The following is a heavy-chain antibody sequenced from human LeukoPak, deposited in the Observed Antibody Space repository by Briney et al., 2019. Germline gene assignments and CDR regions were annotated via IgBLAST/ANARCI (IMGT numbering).Heavy chain of an antibody. D-gene: IGHD3-10*01. Sequence: GGSLRLSCAVFGFNFNDAWMSWVRQAPGKGLEWVGRLKSRGGGETADYSAPVKGRFTVSRDDSQNTLYLQMNSLKIEDTAVYFCSWELDVSFGRRLEHWGQGTLVTVAS. J-gene: IGHJ4*02. V-gene: IGHV3-15*01. CDR1: GFNFNDAW. CDR2: LKSRGGGETA. CDR3: SWELDVSFGRRLEH.